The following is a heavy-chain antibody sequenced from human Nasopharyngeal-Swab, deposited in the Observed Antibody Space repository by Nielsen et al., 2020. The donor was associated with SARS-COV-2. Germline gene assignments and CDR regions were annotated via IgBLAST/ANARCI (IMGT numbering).Heavy chain of an antibody. CDR2: ISGSDYTT. Sequence: GESLKISCAASGFTFRSYAISWVRQAPGKGLEWVSVISGSDYTTYYADSVKGRFTISRDNSKNTVNLQMNSLRAEDTAVYYCAREPDSSSWSTNWFDPWGQGTLVTVSS. CDR1: GFTFRSYA. CDR3: AREPDSSSWSTNWFDP. J-gene: IGHJ5*02. D-gene: IGHD6-13*01. V-gene: IGHV3-23*01.